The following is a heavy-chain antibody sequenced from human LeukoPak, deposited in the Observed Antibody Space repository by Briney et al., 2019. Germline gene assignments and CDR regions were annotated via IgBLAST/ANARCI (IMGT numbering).Heavy chain of an antibody. D-gene: IGHD3-9*01. J-gene: IGHJ3*02. CDR1: GFTFSTYY. Sequence: PGGSLRLSCAASGFTFSTYYMTWVRQAPGKGLEWVAFLRYDGTNKYYADSVKGRFTISRDNSKNTLYLQMNSLRAEDTAVYYCAKEYDILTGYYAFDIWGQGTMVTVSS. CDR2: LRYDGTNK. CDR3: AKEYDILTGYYAFDI. V-gene: IGHV3-30*02.